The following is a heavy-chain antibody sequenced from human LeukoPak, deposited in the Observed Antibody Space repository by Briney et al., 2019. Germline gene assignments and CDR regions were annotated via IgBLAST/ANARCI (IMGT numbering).Heavy chain of an antibody. D-gene: IGHD6-6*01. V-gene: IGHV1-2*02. J-gene: IGHJ3*02. Sequence: GASVKVSCKASGYTFTGYYMHWVRQAPGQGLEWMGWINPNSGGTNYAQKFQGRVTMTRDTSISTAYMELSRLRSEDTAVYYCARLEYSSSSGAFDIWGQGTMVTVSS. CDR1: GYTFTGYY. CDR3: ARLEYSSSSGAFDI. CDR2: INPNSGGT.